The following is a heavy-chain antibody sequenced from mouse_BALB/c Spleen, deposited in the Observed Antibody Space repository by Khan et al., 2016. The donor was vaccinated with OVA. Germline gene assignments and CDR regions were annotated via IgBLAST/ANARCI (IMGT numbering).Heavy chain of an antibody. D-gene: IGHD1-1*01. CDR1: GYSFTSYW. J-gene: IGHJ1*01. CDR2: IYPGSDIS. V-gene: IGHV1-55*01. CDR3: SRAPYSDWFFDD. Sequence: QVQLQQSGAELVKPGASVKISCKASGYSFTSYWINWVKLRPGQGLEWIGDIYPGSDISNYNEKFKSKATLTLDTSSSTAYMQLSSLTSEDSAVYYCSRAPYSDWFFDDWGEGTSVTVSS.